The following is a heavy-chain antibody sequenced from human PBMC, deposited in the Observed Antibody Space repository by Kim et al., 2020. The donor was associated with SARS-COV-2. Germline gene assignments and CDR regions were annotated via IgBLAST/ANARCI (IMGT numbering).Heavy chain of an antibody. J-gene: IGHJ6*02. D-gene: IGHD3-9*01. CDR3: ATNTLTDYDILTGYYDYYYYGMDA. V-gene: IGHV3-43*02. Sequence: GGSLRLSCAASGFTFDDYAMHWVRQAPGKGLEWVSLISWDGGSPYYAHSVKGRFTISRANSKNSLYLQMNSLRTEDTALYYCATNTLTDYDILTGYYDYYYYGMDAWGQGTTFTGPS. CDR1: GFTFDDYA. CDR2: ISWDGGSP.